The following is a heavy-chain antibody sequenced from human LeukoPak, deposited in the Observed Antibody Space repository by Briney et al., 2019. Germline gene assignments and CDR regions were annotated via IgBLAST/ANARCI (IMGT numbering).Heavy chain of an antibody. V-gene: IGHV5-51*01. CDR3: ARLSRVQLERRIDY. CDR2: IYPGESDT. D-gene: IGHD1-1*01. CDR1: GYSFLSYG. J-gene: IGHJ4*02. Sequence: GESLKISCKVSGYSFLSYGIGWVRQRPGKGLEWMGNIYPGESDTRYSPSFQGQVTISADKSISTAYLQWSSLKASDTAMYYCARLSRVQLERRIDYWGQGTLVTVSS.